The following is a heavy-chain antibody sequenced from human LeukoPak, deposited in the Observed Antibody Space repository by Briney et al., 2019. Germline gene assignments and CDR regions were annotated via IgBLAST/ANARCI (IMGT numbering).Heavy chain of an antibody. V-gene: IGHV3-23*01. CDR2: TGLESVHT. J-gene: IGHJ4*02. D-gene: IGHD3-10*01. CDR1: RFTFTRHA. CDR3: VRGDDIGKHPTRAYYFDI. Sequence: GGSLRLSCAASRFTFTRHAMSWVRQAPGKGLEWVSTTGLESVHTLCADSVQGRFTVSRDNSRNTLDLQMDNLTVDDTAIYYCVRGDDIGKHPTRAYYFDIWGQGTLVSVSS.